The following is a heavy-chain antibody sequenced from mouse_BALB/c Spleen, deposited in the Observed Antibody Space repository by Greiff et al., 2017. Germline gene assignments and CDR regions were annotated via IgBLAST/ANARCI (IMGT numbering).Heavy chain of an antibody. Sequence: QVQLKESGPGLVAPSQSLSITCTVSGFSLTSYGVHWVRQPPGKGLEWLGVIWAGGSTNYNSALMSRLSISKDNSKSQVFLQMNSLQTDDTAMYYCARFTTVVAPSMDYWGQGTSVTVSS. J-gene: IGHJ4*01. D-gene: IGHD1-1*01. CDR3: ARFTTVVAPSMDY. CDR2: IWAGGST. V-gene: IGHV2-9*02. CDR1: GFSLTSYG.